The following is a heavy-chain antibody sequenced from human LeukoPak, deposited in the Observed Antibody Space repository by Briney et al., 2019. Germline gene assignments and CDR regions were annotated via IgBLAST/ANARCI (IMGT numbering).Heavy chain of an antibody. CDR1: GFTFSNYD. CDR3: AKDGGDFRHFDY. V-gene: IGHV3-30*18. J-gene: IGHJ4*02. CDR2: ISYDGSNK. D-gene: IGHD3-16*01. Sequence: GGSLRLSCAASGFTFSNYDMHWVRQAPGKGLEWVAVISYDGSNKYYADSVKGRFTISRDNSKNTLYLQMNSLRAEDTAVYYCAKDGGDFRHFDYWGQGTLVTVSS.